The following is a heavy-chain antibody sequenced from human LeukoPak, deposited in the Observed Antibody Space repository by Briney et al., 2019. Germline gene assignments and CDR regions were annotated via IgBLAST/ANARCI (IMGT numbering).Heavy chain of an antibody. CDR2: IHASGTT. J-gene: IGHJ6*03. V-gene: IGHV4-4*07. Sequence: NPSETLSLTCTVSGASINTYFWSWFRQPAGKGLEWIGRIHASGTTNYNPSLKSRVTISVDTSKNQFSLKLSSVTAADTAVYYCARGGYYDFWSGSPGYYYYMDVWGKGTTVTVSS. CDR1: GASINTYF. CDR3: ARGGYYDFWSGSPGYYYYMDV. D-gene: IGHD3-3*01.